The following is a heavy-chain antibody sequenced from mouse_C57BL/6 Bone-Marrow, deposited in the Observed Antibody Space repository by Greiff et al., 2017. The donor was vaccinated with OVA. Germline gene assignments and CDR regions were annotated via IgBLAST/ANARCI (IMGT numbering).Heavy chain of an antibody. CDR2: LDPSDSYT. Sequence: QVQLQQPGAELVMPGASVKLSCKASGYTFTSYWMHWVKQRPGQGLEWIGELDPSDSYTNYNQKFKGKSTLTVDKSSSPAYMQLSSLTSADSAVYYCALDRTFDYWGQGTTLTVSS. J-gene: IGHJ2*01. CDR3: ALDRTFDY. V-gene: IGHV1-69*01. D-gene: IGHD3-2*01. CDR1: GYTFTSYW.